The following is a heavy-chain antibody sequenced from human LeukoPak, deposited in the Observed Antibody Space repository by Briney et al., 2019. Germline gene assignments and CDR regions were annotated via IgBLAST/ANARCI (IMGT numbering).Heavy chain of an antibody. CDR1: GYSFTSYW. V-gene: IGHV5-51*01. J-gene: IGHJ5*02. Sequence: GESLKISCKGSGYSFTSYWIGWVRQMPGKGLEWMGIIYPGDSDTRYSPSFQGQVTISADKSISTAYLQWSSLKASDTAMYYCARQGICSSTSCYGEDNWFDPWGQGTLVTVSS. CDR2: IYPGDSDT. CDR3: ARQGICSSTSCYGEDNWFDP. D-gene: IGHD2-2*01.